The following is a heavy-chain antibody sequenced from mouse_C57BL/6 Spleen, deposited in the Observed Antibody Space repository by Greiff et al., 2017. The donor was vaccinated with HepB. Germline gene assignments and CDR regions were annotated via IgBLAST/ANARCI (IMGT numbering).Heavy chain of an antibody. Sequence: EVKLQQSGPELVKPGASVKISCKASGYTFTDYYMNWVKQSHGKSLEWIGDINPNNGGTSYNQKFKGKATLTVDKSSSTAYMELRSLTSEDSAVYYCARLLRRDYWGQGTSVTVSS. V-gene: IGHV1-26*01. CDR3: ARLLRRDY. CDR1: GYTFTDYY. D-gene: IGHD1-1*01. CDR2: INPNNGGT. J-gene: IGHJ4*01.